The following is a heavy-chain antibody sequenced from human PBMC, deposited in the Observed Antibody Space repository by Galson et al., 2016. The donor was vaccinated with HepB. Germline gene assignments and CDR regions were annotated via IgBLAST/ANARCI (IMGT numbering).Heavy chain of an antibody. D-gene: IGHD2-2*01. CDR2: ISFDGSNQ. CDR3: ARDSYCTRTICYPYYFDF. Sequence: SLRLSCAASGFTFSASGMHWVRQAPGKGPEWLAVISFDGSNQFYADSVKGRFTISRDNSNNPLHLQMRSLRVEDTALYYCARDSYCTRTICYPYYFDFWGQGTLVAVSS. V-gene: IGHV3-30*03. J-gene: IGHJ4*02. CDR1: GFTFSASG.